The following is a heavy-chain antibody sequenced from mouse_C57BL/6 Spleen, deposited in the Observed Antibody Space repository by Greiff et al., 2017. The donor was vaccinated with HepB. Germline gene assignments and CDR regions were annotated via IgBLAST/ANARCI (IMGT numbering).Heavy chain of an antibody. CDR2: IYPRSGNT. CDR1: GYTFTSYG. V-gene: IGHV1-81*01. CDR3: ARRRFTTVVATDYFDY. D-gene: IGHD1-1*01. J-gene: IGHJ2*01. Sequence: QVQLKQSGAELARPGASVKLSCKASGYTFTSYGISWVKQRTGQGLEWIGEIYPRSGNTYYNEKFKGKATLTADKSSSTAYMELRSLTSEDSAVYFCARRRFTTVVATDYFDYWGQGTTLTVSS.